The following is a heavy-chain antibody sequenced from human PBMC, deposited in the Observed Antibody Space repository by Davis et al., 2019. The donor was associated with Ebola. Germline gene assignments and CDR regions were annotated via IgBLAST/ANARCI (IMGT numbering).Heavy chain of an antibody. J-gene: IGHJ3*02. V-gene: IGHV5-51*01. D-gene: IGHD2-8*02. CDR1: GYSFTRYW. CDR3: ASLRRTITGMDDAFDI. Sequence: GESLKISCKGSGYSFTRYWIGWVRQMPGKGLEWMGIIFPSDSDTRYSPSFRGQVTISADKSIKTAFLQWSSLKASDTAMYYCASLRRTITGMDDAFDIWGQGTMVTVSS. CDR2: IFPSDSDT.